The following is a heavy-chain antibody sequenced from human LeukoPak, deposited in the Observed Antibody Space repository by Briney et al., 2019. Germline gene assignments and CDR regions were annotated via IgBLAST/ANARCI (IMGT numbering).Heavy chain of an antibody. V-gene: IGHV1-69*13. CDR2: IIPIFGTA. J-gene: IGHJ6*03. D-gene: IGHD6-13*01. Sequence: ASVKVSCKASGGTFSSYAISWVRQAPGQGLEWMGGIIPIFGTANYAQKFQGRVTITADESTSTAYMELSSLRSEDTAVYYCARDRRIAAAGSYYYYMDVWGKGTTVTISS. CDR3: ARDRRIAAAGSYYYYMDV. CDR1: GGTFSSYA.